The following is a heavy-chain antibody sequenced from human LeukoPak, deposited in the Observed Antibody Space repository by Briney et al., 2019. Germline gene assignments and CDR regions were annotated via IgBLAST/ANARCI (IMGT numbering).Heavy chain of an antibody. V-gene: IGHV3-48*03. CDR3: AREIVSAVAGNFDY. CDR1: GFNFRSYE. J-gene: IGHJ4*02. CDR2: ISNTDETR. Sequence: GRSLRLSCAASGFNFRSYEMNWVRQAPGKGLEWVSYISNTDETRTYADSVKGRFTISRDNAKNSLHLEMNSLRAEDTAVYYCAREIVSAVAGNFDYWGQGTLVTVSS. D-gene: IGHD6-19*01.